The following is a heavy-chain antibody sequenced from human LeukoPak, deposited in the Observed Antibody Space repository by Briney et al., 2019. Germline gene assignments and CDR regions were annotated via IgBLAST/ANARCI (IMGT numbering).Heavy chain of an antibody. CDR3: ARVRYSSSPGNYYYMDV. CDR2: INHSGST. D-gene: IGHD6-13*01. J-gene: IGHJ6*03. CDR1: GGSFSGYY. Sequence: SETLSLTCAVYGGSFSGYYWSWIRQPPGKGLEWIGEINHSGSTNYNPSLKSRVTISVDTSKNQFSLKLSSVTAADTAVYYCARVRYSSSPGNYYYMDVWGKGTTVTVSS. V-gene: IGHV4-34*01.